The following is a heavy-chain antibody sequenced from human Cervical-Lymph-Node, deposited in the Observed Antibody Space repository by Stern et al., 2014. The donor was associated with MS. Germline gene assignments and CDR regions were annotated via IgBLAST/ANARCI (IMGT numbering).Heavy chain of an antibody. CDR3: ARGHIPYAYNYLFDY. D-gene: IGHD5-24*01. CDR1: GFTFSSYG. V-gene: IGHV3-33*01. J-gene: IGHJ4*02. CDR2: AWYDGSTA. Sequence: VQLVESGGGVVQPGTSLRLSCAASGFTFSSYGMHWVRPAPGKGLEGVALAWYDGSTAYYTNSVKGRFTISRDNSKNTLFLQMNSLTAEDTAVYYCARGHIPYAYNYLFDYWGQGTLVTVSS.